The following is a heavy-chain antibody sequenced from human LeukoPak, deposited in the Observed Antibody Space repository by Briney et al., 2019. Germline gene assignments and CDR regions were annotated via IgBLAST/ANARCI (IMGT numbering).Heavy chain of an antibody. D-gene: IGHD6-13*01. Sequence: PSETLSLTCTVSGGSISSSSYYWGWIRQPPGKGLEWIGSIYYSGSTYYNPSLKSRVTISVDTSKNQFSLKLSSVTAADTAVYYCARRFIAAVYSGFDYWGQGTLVTVSS. CDR1: GGSISSSSYY. J-gene: IGHJ4*02. CDR2: IYYSGST. V-gene: IGHV4-39*01. CDR3: ARRFIAAVYSGFDY.